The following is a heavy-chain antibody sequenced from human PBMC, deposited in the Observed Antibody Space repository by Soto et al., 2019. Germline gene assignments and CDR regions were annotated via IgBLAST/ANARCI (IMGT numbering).Heavy chain of an antibody. CDR1: GGIFRSNA. CDR2: IIPQFPTP. Sequence: QVQLVQSGAEVRKPGSSVKLSCKSSGGIFRSNAISWVRQAPGQGLEWMGAIIPQFPTPYYAQKFQGRVTITADESTSTAYMALNSLRSADTAVYFCARDAADTPMVYWGQGTLLTVSS. J-gene: IGHJ4*02. V-gene: IGHV1-69*01. D-gene: IGHD5-18*01. CDR3: ARDAADTPMVY.